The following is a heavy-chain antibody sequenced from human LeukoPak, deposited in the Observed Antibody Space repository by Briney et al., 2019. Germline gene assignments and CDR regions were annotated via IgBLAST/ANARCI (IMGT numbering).Heavy chain of an antibody. D-gene: IGHD7-27*01. Sequence: PGGSLRLSCAASGFTFSSYEMNWVRQAPGKGLEWDSYISSSGSTIYYADSVKGRFTISRDNAKNSLYLQMNSLRAEDTAVYYCARDTLQANWGSRYFDLWGRGTLVTVSS. V-gene: IGHV3-48*03. CDR2: ISSSGSTI. CDR1: GFTFSSYE. J-gene: IGHJ2*01. CDR3: ARDTLQANWGSRYFDL.